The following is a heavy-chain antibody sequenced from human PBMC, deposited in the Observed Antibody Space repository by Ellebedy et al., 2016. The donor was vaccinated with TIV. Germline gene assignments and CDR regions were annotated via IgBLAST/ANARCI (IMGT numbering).Heavy chain of an antibody. CDR1: GLTFSRHW. V-gene: IGHV3-7*03. Sequence: PGGSLRLSCAASGLTFSRHWMKWVRQAPGKGLEWVANVKEDGTAKYYVDSVKGRFTISRDNAKSSLYLEMNSLRAEDTAVYYCVRDIFTAPGYGMDVWGQGTTVTVSS. CDR2: VKEDGTAK. D-gene: IGHD1-14*01. CDR3: VRDIFTAPGYGMDV. J-gene: IGHJ6*02.